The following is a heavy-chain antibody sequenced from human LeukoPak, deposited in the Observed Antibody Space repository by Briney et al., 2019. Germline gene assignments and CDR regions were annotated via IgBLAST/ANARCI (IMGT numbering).Heavy chain of an antibody. Sequence: SDTLSLTCAVSGYSISSSNWWSWIRQPPGKGLEWIGYIYYRGNTNYNPSLKSRVIISIDTSRNQFSLKMSSVTAADTAVYFCARDSPPQYASSSAGFDYWGQGALVTVSS. CDR3: ARDSPPQYASSSAGFDY. CDR1: GYSISSSNW. CDR2: IYYRGNT. V-gene: IGHV4-28*03. J-gene: IGHJ4*02. D-gene: IGHD6-6*01.